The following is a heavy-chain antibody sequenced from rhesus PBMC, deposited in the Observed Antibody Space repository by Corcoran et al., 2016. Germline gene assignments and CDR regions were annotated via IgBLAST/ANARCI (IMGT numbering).Heavy chain of an antibody. CDR3: ARPDSGSYYYGLDS. CDR2: ISYDGSKK. V-gene: IGHV3-54*02. D-gene: IGHD3-16*01. J-gene: IGHJ6*01. CDR1: GFIFSSYG. Sequence: EVQLVESGGGLVQPGGSLRLSCAASGFIFSSYGMHWVRQAPGKGLEWVAVISYDGSKKYYAESVKDRFTISRDNSKNMLYLQMNNLKLEDTAVYYCARPDSGSYYYGLDSWGQGVVVTVSS.